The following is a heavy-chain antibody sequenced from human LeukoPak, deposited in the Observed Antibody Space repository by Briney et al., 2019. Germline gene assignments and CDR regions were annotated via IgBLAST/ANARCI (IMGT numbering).Heavy chain of an antibody. CDR2: ISYAGTNK. CDR3: ARGGYYYDTTGSPGDY. V-gene: IGHV3-30-3*01. J-gene: IGHJ4*02. D-gene: IGHD3-22*01. Sequence: GGSLRLSCVVSGFTLTNYALHWVRQAPGKGLEWVAVISYAGTNKYYADSVKGRFTISRDISKNTVYLHTDSLRDEDTAVYFCARGGYYYDTTGSPGDYWGQGTLVTVSS. CDR1: GFTLTNYA.